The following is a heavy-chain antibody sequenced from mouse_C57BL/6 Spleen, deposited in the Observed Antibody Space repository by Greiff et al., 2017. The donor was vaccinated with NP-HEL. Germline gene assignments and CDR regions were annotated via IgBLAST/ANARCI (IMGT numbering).Heavy chain of an antibody. Sequence: QVQLQQPGAELVKPGASVKLSCKASGYTFTSYWMQWVKQRPGQGLEWIGEIDPSDSYTNYNQKFKGKATLTVDTSSSTAYMQLSSLTSEDSAVYYWASVDYWGQGTSVTVSS. CDR2: IDPSDSYT. V-gene: IGHV1-50*01. J-gene: IGHJ4*01. CDR3: ASVDY. CDR1: GYTFTSYW.